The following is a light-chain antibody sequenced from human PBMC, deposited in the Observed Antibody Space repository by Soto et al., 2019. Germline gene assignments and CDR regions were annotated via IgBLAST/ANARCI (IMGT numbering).Light chain of an antibody. J-gene: IGKJ3*01. Sequence: EIVMTQSPATLSVSPGERATLSCRASQPLGSKLTWYQQKPGQIPRLLIYGGSTRATGTPARFSGSGSGTEFTLTINSLQSEDFAIYYCQQHSAWPLTFGPGTKVDLK. CDR2: GGS. V-gene: IGKV3D-15*01. CDR3: QQHSAWPLT. CDR1: QPLGSK.